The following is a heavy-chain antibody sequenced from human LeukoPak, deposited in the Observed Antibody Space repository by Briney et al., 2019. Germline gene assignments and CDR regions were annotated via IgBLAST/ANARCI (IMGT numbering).Heavy chain of an antibody. V-gene: IGHV3-15*01. CDR1: GFTIGTAW. J-gene: IGHJ6*04. CDR2: IKSEGEGATT. Sequence: KPGGSLRLPCVSSGFTIGTAWMSWVRQAPGKGLEWLGHIKSEGEGATTDYAAPAKGRFAISRDDSKNMIYLQMSSLKIDDTAIYYCIAHFPYFYGFDVWGKGTTVTVSS. D-gene: IGHD3-3*02. CDR3: IAHFPYFYGFDV.